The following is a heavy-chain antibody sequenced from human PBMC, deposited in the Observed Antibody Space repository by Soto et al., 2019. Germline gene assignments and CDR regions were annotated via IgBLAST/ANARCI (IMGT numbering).Heavy chain of an antibody. J-gene: IGHJ4*02. CDR3: VTGSQNFFDY. V-gene: IGHV3-33*01. CDR2: IWNDGSKK. Sequence: GGSLRLSCAASGFTFRTFGMHWVRQAPGKGLEWVSVIWNDGSKKFYADSVKGRFTISRDNSNNTLYLQMDSLRPEDTAVYYCVTGSQNFFDYWGQGTLVTVSS. D-gene: IGHD1-1*01. CDR1: GFTFRTFG.